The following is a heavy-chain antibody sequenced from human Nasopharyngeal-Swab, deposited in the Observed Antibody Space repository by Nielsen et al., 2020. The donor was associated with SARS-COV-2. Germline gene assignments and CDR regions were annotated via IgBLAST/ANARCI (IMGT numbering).Heavy chain of an antibody. CDR3: AREVVGGLVDS. D-gene: IGHD1-26*01. Sequence: WIRQPPGKGLEWSGDFSYSGSTHYNASLKSRVTISLDTSKKQFSRKLSSVTAADTGVYYCAREVVGGLVDSWGQGILVTVSS. J-gene: IGHJ4*02. V-gene: IGHV4-38-2*02. CDR2: FSYSGST.